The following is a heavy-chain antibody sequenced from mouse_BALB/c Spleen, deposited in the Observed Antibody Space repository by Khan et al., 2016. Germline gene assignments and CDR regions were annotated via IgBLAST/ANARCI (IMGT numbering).Heavy chain of an antibody. D-gene: IGHD1-3*01. CDR1: GYSITSGYY. V-gene: IGHV3-6*02. CDR2: ISYDGSN. J-gene: IGHJ1*01. CDR3: ASNCEVGYFDV. Sequence: EVQLQESGPGLVKPSQSLSLTCSVTGYSITSGYYWNWIRQFPGNKLEWMGYISYDGSNNYNPSLKNRISITRDTSKNQFFLKLNSLTTEDTATYYCASNCEVGYFDVGGAGTTVTVSS.